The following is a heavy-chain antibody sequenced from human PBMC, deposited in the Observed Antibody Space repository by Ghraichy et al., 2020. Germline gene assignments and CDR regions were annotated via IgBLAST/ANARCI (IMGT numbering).Heavy chain of an antibody. CDR1: GFTFSTSI. V-gene: IGHV3-48*02. J-gene: IGHJ3*01. CDR2: ISSHREIV. Sequence: GGSLRLSCSASGFTFSTSIMNWVRQAPGKGLEWIAYISSHREIVKYADSVKGRFSISRDNDKASLHLQMDSLRNEDTAVYCCAVESAYSSTWYDDAVTVWGPGTMVTLSS. CDR3: AVESAYSSTWYDDAVTV. D-gene: IGHD6-13*01.